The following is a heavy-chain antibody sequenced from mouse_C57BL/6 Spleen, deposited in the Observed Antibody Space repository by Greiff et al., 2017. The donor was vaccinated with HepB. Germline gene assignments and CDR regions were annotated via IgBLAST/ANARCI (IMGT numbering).Heavy chain of an antibody. J-gene: IGHJ4*01. Sequence: EVQLVESGGGLVKPGGSLKLSCAASGFTFSDYGMHWVRQAPEKGLEWVAYISSGSSTIYYADTVKGRFTISRDNAKNTLFLQMTSLRSEDTAMYYCARMVAETHHYYAMDYWGQGTSVTVSS. CDR1: GFTFSDYG. CDR2: ISSGSSTI. CDR3: ARMVAETHHYYAMDY. D-gene: IGHD1-1*02. V-gene: IGHV5-17*01.